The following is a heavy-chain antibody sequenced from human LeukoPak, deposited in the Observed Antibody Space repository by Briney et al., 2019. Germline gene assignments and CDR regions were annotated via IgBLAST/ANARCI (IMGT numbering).Heavy chain of an antibody. J-gene: IGHJ4*02. CDR1: GFTFSSYW. CDR3: ARLFGEVTIYDY. CDR2: IKQDGSEK. Sequence: GGSLRLSCAASGFTFSSYWMSWVRQAPGKGLEWVANIKQDGSEKYYVDSVKGRFTISRDNAKNSLYLQMSSLRAEDTAEYYCARLFGEVTIYDYWGQGTLVTVSS. V-gene: IGHV3-7*01. D-gene: IGHD3-10*01.